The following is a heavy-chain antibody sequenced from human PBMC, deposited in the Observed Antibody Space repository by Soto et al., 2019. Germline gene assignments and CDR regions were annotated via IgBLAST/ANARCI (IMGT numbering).Heavy chain of an antibody. CDR1: GYTFTSYA. CDR3: AKDTYYYSSSGYYVFDS. Sequence: GASVKVSCKASGYTFTSYAMNWVRQAPGQRLEWMGWINAGNGNTKYSQKFQGRVTITRDTSASTAYMEVSSLRSEDTAVYYCAKDTYYYSSSGYYVFDSWGQGTLVTVSS. V-gene: IGHV1-3*01. D-gene: IGHD3-22*01. J-gene: IGHJ4*02. CDR2: INAGNGNT.